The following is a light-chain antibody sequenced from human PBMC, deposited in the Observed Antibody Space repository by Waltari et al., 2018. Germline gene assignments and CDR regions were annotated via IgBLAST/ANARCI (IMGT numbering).Light chain of an antibody. J-gene: IGKJ1*01. CDR3: QQYNDNSWA. CDR2: KAS. CDR1: QTSGSW. Sequence: DIQMTQSPSTLSASVGDRVTITCRASQTSGSWLAWYQQKPGISPNVLISKASTLERGVPSRFRGSGAGTYFGLTISSLQPDDFAPYYCQQYNDNSWAFGQGTKVEIK. V-gene: IGKV1-5*03.